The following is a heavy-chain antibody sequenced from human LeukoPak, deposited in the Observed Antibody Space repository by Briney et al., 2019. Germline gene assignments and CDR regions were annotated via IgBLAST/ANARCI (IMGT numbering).Heavy chain of an antibody. Sequence: GGSLRLSCAASGFPFNNHGMSWVRQAPGKGLEWVSGIIGGAGSTYYADSVKGRFTISGDNSKNTLYLQMNSLRAEDTAVYYCARVVPPTDYGSGSYFWDPYYFDYWGQGTLVTVSS. J-gene: IGHJ4*02. CDR1: GFPFNNHG. CDR2: IIGGAGST. D-gene: IGHD3-10*01. V-gene: IGHV3-23*01. CDR3: ARVVPPTDYGSGSYFWDPYYFDY.